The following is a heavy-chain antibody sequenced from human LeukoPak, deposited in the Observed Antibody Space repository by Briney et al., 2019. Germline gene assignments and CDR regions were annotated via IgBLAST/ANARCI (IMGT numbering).Heavy chain of an antibody. D-gene: IGHD3-22*01. CDR2: INPNRGVT. CDR1: GYIFSGYY. CDR3: ARGRFYYFDSNGHDAFDI. Sequence: GSVKVSCEASGYIFSGYYMHWVRQAPGQGLEWMGCINPNRGVTNYAQKFQDRVNMARDTSITTAYMELSRLRSDDTAVYYCARGRFYYFDSNGHDAFDIWGQGTMVTVSS. J-gene: IGHJ3*02. V-gene: IGHV1-2*02.